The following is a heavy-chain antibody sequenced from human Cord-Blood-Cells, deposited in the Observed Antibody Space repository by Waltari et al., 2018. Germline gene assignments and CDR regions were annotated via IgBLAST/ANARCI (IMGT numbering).Heavy chain of an antibody. D-gene: IGHD6-19*01. J-gene: IGHJ6*03. CDR1: GYTFTGYY. CDR3: ARGSGTSRYYYYYMDV. Sequence: QVQLVQSGAEVKKPGASVKVSCKASGYTFTGYYMHWVRQAHGQGLEWMGWINPNSGGTNYAQKFQGRVTMTRDTSISTAYMELSRLRSDDTAVYYCARGSGTSRYYYYYMDVWGKGTTVTVSS. V-gene: IGHV1-2*02. CDR2: INPNSGGT.